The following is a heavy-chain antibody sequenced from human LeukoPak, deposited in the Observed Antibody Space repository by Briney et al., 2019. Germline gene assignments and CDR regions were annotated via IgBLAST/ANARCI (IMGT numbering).Heavy chain of an antibody. Sequence: ASVKVSCKASGYTFTSYAMHWVRQAPGQGLEWMGWINAGNGNTKYSQKFQGRVTITRDTSASTAYMELSSLRSEDKAVYYCASLGTSSDSYYYGMDVWGQGTTVTVSS. CDR2: INAGNGNT. D-gene: IGHD1-1*01. CDR3: ASLGTSSDSYYYGMDV. J-gene: IGHJ6*02. V-gene: IGHV1-3*01. CDR1: GYTFTSYA.